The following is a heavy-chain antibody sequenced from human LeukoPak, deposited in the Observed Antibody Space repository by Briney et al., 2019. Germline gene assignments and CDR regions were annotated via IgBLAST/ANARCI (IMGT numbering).Heavy chain of an antibody. CDR2: IKSKAAGGTA. CDR1: GFTFSNAW. V-gene: IGHV3-15*01. J-gene: IGHJ4*02. D-gene: IGHD1-14*01. Sequence: GGSLRLSCAAPGFTFSNAWMSWVRQAPGKGLEWVGRIKSKAAGGTADYAAPVKGRFSISRDDSKNTLYLQMNSLKTEDTAVYFCTTGHLVSGGLYDNWDQGTLVTVSS. CDR3: TTGHLVSGGLYDN.